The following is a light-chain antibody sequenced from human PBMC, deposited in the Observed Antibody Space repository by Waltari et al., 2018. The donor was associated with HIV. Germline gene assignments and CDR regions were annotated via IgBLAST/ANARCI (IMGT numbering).Light chain of an antibody. J-gene: IGLJ1*01. Sequence: QPALTQPASVSGSRAQSITIPCTRTSSDIAAYNTVSRYQHHPAKAPKLMIYEVNSRPSGISSRFSGSKSGNTASLTISGLQAEDEADYYCCSYAGTYIVFGTGTEVTVL. CDR2: EVN. V-gene: IGLV2-14*01. CDR3: CSYAGTYIV. CDR1: SSDIAAYNT.